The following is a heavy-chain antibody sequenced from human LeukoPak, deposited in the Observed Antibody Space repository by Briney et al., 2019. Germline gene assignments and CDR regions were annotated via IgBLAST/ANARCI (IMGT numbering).Heavy chain of an antibody. D-gene: IGHD4-17*01. V-gene: IGHV3-21*01. CDR2: ISVSGTYI. J-gene: IGHJ4*02. Sequence: GGSLRLSCAASGFTFSRNGMAWVRQAPGKGLEWVSSISVSGTYIYYSDSVKGRFTISRDNAKNSLYLEMNSLRSDDTAIYYCARDRDYGTFDYWGQGTLVTVSS. CDR1: GFTFSRNG. CDR3: ARDRDYGTFDY.